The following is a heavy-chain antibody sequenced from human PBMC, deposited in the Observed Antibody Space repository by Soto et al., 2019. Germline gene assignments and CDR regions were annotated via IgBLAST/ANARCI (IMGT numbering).Heavy chain of an antibody. CDR1: GYRFTSYW. J-gene: IGHJ3*01. Sequence: PGESLKISCKTSGYRFTSYWIGWVRLMPGKGLEYMGIIHPVDSDARYALSLQGQVTISAAKSINTAYLQWTSLKASDTAVYYCARKHPDDAFDVWGQGTMGTVSS. CDR2: IHPVDSDA. V-gene: IGHV5-51*01. CDR3: ARKHPDDAFDV.